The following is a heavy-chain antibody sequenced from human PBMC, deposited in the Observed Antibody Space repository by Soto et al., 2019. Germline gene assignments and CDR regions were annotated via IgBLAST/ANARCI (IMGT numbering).Heavy chain of an antibody. CDR3: ARDARDSTMVRGFDY. D-gene: IGHD3-10*01. Sequence: PSETLSLTCAVSGGSISSSNWWSWVRQPPGKGLEWIGEIYHSGSTNYNPSLKSRITISVDKSKNQFSLKLSSVTAADTAVYYCARDARDSTMVRGFDYWGQGTLVTVSS. V-gene: IGHV4-4*02. J-gene: IGHJ4*02. CDR1: GGSISSSNW. CDR2: IYHSGST.